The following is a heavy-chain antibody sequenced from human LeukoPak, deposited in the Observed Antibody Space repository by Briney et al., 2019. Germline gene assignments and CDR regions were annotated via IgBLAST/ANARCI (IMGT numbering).Heavy chain of an antibody. D-gene: IGHD3-3*01. J-gene: IGHJ4*02. CDR3: TTYDFWSDYGGFDY. CDR2: IKSKTDGGTT. Sequence: GGSLRLSCAASGFTFNNAWMSWVRQAPGKGLEWVGRIKSKTDGGTTDYAAPVKGRFSISRDDSKNMLYLQMNSLKTEDTAVYYCTTYDFWSDYGGFDYWGQGTLVTFSS. CDR1: GFTFNNAW. V-gene: IGHV3-15*01.